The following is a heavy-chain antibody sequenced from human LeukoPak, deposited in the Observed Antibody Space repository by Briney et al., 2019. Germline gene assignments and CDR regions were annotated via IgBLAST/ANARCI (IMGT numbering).Heavy chain of an antibody. CDR1: GYTFTSYA. Sequence: ELKKPGASVKVSCKASGYTFTSYAMNWVRQAPGQGLEWMGWINTNTGNPTYAQGFTGRFVFSLDTSVSTAYLQISSLKAEDTAVYCCARDRAVAGSTQSYGYIVGATWGQGTLVTVSS. CDR2: INTNTGNP. D-gene: IGHD1-26*01. V-gene: IGHV7-4-1*02. J-gene: IGHJ4*02. CDR3: ARDRAVAGSTQSYGYIVGAT.